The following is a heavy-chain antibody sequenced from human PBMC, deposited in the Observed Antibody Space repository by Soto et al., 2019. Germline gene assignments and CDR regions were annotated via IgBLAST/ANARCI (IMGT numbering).Heavy chain of an antibody. CDR2: ISGSGNYT. CDR1: GFTFSTSS. CDR3: AREGINNYNEYYFDS. V-gene: IGHV3-21*01. J-gene: IGHJ4*02. D-gene: IGHD4-4*01. Sequence: PVGSLRLSCAASGFTFSTSSMNWVRQAPGKGLEWVSSISGSGNYTHYADFLRGRFTISRDNAKTSLYLQMNSLRAEDTAVYYCAREGINNYNEYYFDSWGQGTVVTVSS.